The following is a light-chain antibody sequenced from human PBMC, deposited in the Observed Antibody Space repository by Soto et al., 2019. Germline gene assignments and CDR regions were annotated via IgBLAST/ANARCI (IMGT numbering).Light chain of an antibody. Sequence: DIQMTQSPSSLSTSVGDRVTITCRASQGISTFLNWYQQKPGKAPRLLIYAASRLQSGVPARFSGSGVETDFTLTISRLEPEDFAVYYCQQYGSSGTFGQGTKVDI. CDR1: QGISTF. CDR2: AAS. J-gene: IGKJ1*01. V-gene: IGKV1-39*01. CDR3: QQYGSSGT.